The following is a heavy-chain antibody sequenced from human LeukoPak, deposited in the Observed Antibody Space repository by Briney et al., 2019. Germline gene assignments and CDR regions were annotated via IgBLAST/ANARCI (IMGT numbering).Heavy chain of an antibody. CDR2: FDPEDGET. J-gene: IGHJ6*03. CDR1: GYTLTELS. CDR3: ARSLFRFLEWSYRSYYYYDMDV. D-gene: IGHD3-3*01. Sequence: ASVKVSCKVSGYTLTELSMHWVRQAPGKGLEWMGGFDPEDGETIYAQKFQGRVTMTEDTSTDTAYMELSSLRSEDTAVYFCARSLFRFLEWSYRSYYYYDMDVWGKGTTVTVSS. V-gene: IGHV1-24*01.